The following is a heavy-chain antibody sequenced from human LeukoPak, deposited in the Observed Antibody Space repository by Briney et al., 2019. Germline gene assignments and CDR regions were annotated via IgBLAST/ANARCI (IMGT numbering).Heavy chain of an antibody. V-gene: IGHV4-39*07. Sequence: PSETLSLTCTVSGGSISSSSYYWGWIRQPPGKGLEWIGSIYYSGSTYYNPSLKSRVTISVDTSKNQFFLKLSSVTAADTAVYYCARLIAVAGNFDYWGQGTLVTVSS. CDR3: ARLIAVAGNFDY. CDR1: GGSISSSSYY. CDR2: IYYSGST. D-gene: IGHD6-19*01. J-gene: IGHJ4*02.